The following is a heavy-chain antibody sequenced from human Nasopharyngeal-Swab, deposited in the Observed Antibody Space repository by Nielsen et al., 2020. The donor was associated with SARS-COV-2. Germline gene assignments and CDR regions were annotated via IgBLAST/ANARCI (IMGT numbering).Heavy chain of an antibody. CDR1: GGSISSGGYY. CDR3: ARALRSSSWDAFSL. CDR2: IYYSGST. Sequence: SETLSLTCTVSGGSISSGGYYWSWIRQHPGKGLEWIGYIYYSGSTYYNPSLKSRVTISVDTSKNQFSLKLSSVTAADTAVYYCARALRSSSWDAFSLWGQGTMVTVSS. J-gene: IGHJ3*01. V-gene: IGHV4-31*03. D-gene: IGHD6-13*01.